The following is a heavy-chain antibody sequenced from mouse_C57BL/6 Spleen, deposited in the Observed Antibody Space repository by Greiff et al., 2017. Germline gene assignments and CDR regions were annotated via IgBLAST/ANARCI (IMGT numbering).Heavy chain of an antibody. Sequence: QVKLQQSGPGLVQPSQSLSITCTVSGFSLTSYGVHWVRHSPGPGLEWLGVVWSGGSTDYTAAFISRLSISKDNSKSQVFFKMISLQAEDTAICDCARMDYEGYWGQGTTLTVSS. CDR1: GFSLTSYG. CDR3: ARMDYEGY. J-gene: IGHJ2*01. V-gene: IGHV2-2*01. CDR2: VWSGGST. D-gene: IGHD2-4*01.